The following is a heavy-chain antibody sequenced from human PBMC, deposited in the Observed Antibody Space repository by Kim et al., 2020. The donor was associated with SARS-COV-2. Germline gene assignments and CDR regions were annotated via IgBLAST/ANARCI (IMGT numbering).Heavy chain of an antibody. CDR3: ATIPATAIPFDY. V-gene: IGHV4-39*07. CDR1: GGSISSSSYY. D-gene: IGHD2-2*02. J-gene: IGHJ4*02. Sequence: SETLSLTCTVSGGSISSSSYYWGWIRQPPGKGLEWIGSIYYSGSTYYNPSLKSRVTISVDTSKNQFSLKLSSVTAADTAVYYCATIPATAIPFDYWGQGTLVTVSS. CDR2: IYYSGST.